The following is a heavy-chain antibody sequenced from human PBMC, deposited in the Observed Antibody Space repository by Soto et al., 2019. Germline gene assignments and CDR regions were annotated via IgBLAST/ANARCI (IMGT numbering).Heavy chain of an antibody. V-gene: IGHV1-69*06. CDR3: ARDGTRSCSSTSCYDYYYGMDV. Sequence: SVKVSCKASGGTFSSYAISWVRQAPGQGLEWMGGIIPIFGTANYAQKFQGRVTITADKSTSTAYMELSSLRSEDTAVYYCARDGTRSCSSTSCYDYYYGMDVWGQGTTVTVSS. D-gene: IGHD2-2*01. CDR1: GGTFSSYA. CDR2: IIPIFGTA. J-gene: IGHJ6*02.